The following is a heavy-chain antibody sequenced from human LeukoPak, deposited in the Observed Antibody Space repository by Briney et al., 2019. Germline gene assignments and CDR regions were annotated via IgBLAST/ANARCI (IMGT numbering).Heavy chain of an antibody. CDR3: ARDLEASPGYEGADALDI. V-gene: IGHV1-2*02. J-gene: IGHJ3*02. CDR1: GYTFTDFY. CDR2: VRPSNGAT. D-gene: IGHD5-12*01. Sequence: ASVKVSCKASGYTFTDFYIHWVLHAPGQGLEWMGWVRPSNGATKYAEKFQGRVTMTRDTSTSTAHMELSSLRSDDTSEYYCARDLEASPGYEGADALDIWGQGTMVTVSS.